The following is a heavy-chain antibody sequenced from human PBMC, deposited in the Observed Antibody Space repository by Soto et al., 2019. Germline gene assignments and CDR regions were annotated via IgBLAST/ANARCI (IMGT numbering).Heavy chain of an antibody. Sequence: QVQLQESGPGLVKPSQTLSLTCTVSGGSISSGGYYWSWIRQHPGKGLEWIGYIYYSGSTYYNPSLKSRVTISVDTSKIQFSLKLSSVTAADTAVYYCAREIVVVTAIHSSNWFDPWGQGTLVTVSS. V-gene: IGHV4-31*03. CDR2: IYYSGST. CDR3: AREIVVVTAIHSSNWFDP. J-gene: IGHJ5*02. D-gene: IGHD2-21*02. CDR1: GGSISSGGYY.